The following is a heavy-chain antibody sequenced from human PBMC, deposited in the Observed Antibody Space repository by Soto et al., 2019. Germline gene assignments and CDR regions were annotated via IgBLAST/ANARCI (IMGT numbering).Heavy chain of an antibody. CDR1: GFTFSSCC. J-gene: IGHJ4*02. Sequence: PWGTLRLSCTVSGFTFSSCCMHWVRLAPGKGQELVAVISYYGSNKYYADSVKGRVTISGDNSKNKLYLKMSSLTAEDTAVYYCAKAPRYYEWLCYYWGQGTLVTVSS. V-gene: IGHV3-30*18. CDR3: AKAPRYYEWLCYY. CDR2: ISYYGSNK. D-gene: IGHD3-3*01.